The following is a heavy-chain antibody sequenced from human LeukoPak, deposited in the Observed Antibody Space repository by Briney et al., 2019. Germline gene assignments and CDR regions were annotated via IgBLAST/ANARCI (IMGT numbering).Heavy chain of an antibody. J-gene: IGHJ4*02. D-gene: IGHD4-17*01. CDR2: INHSGST. CDR1: GGSFSGYY. V-gene: IGHV4-34*01. CDR3: ARETVTTVQFDY. Sequence: SETLSLTCAVYGGSFSGYYWSWIRQPPGKGLEWIGEINHSGSTNYNPSLKSRVTISVDTSKNQFSLKLSSVTAADTAVYYCARETVTTVQFDYWGQGTLVTVSS.